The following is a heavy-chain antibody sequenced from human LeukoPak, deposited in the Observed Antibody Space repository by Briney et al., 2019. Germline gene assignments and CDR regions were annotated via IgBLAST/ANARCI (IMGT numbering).Heavy chain of an antibody. CDR1: GFSFSTYG. D-gene: IGHD4-17*01. CDR3: AKGGDYAYYFDY. J-gene: IGHJ4*02. V-gene: IGHV3-30*02. CDR2: IRYDGSNK. Sequence: AGGSLRLSCQASGFSFSTYGMHWVRQAPGKGLEWVAFIRYDGSNKYYADSVKGRFTISRDNSKNTLYLQMNSLRAEDTAVYYCAKGGDYAYYFDYWGQGTLVTVSS.